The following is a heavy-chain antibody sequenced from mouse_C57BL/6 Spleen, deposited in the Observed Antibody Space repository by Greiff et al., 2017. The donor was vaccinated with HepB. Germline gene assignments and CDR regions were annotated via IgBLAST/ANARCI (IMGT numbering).Heavy chain of an antibody. J-gene: IGHJ2*01. CDR2: IDPETGGT. V-gene: IGHV1-15*01. D-gene: IGHD1-1*01. Sequence: VQLQQSGAELVRPGASVTLSCKASGYTFTDYEMHWVKQTPVHGLEWIGAIDPETGGTAYNQKFKGKAILTADKSSSTAYMELRSLTSEDSAVYYCTRSPPSTVVATGFDYWGQGTTLTVSS. CDR1: GYTFTDYE. CDR3: TRSPPSTVVATGFDY.